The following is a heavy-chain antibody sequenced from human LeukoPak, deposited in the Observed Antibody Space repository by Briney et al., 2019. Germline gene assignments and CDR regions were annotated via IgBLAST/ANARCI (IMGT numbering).Heavy chain of an antibody. Sequence: PSETLSLTCTVSGGSISSYYWSWIRQPAGKGLGWIGRIYTSGSTNYNPSLKSRVTMSVDTSKNQFSLKLSSVTAADTAVYYCARDSNFHYYDSSGYYDYWGQGTLVTVSS. CDR3: ARDSNFHYYDSSGYYDY. J-gene: IGHJ4*02. V-gene: IGHV4-4*07. CDR1: GGSISSYY. D-gene: IGHD3-22*01. CDR2: IYTSGST.